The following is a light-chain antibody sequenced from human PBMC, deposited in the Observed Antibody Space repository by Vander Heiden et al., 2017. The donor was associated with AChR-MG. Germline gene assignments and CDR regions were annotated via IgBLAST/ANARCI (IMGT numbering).Light chain of an antibody. CDR3: CSYAGSL. CDR2: DVS. J-gene: IGLJ2*01. V-gene: IGLV2-11*01. Sequence: QSALTQPRSVSGSPGQSVTISCTGTSSDVGGYNYVPWYQQHPGKAPKLMIYDVSKRPSGVPDRFSGSKSGNTASLTISGLQAEDEADYYCCSYAGSLFGGGTKLTVL. CDR1: SSDVGGYNY.